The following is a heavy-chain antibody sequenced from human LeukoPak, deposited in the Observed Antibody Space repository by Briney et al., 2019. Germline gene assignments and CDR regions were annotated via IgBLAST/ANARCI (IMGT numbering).Heavy chain of an antibody. CDR3: ARSTYYYDSSGYYPQMNYFDC. V-gene: IGHV1-24*01. D-gene: IGHD3-22*01. CDR2: FDPEDGET. J-gene: IGHJ4*02. Sequence: ASVKVSCKVSGYTLTELSMHWVRQAPGKGLEWLGGFDPEDGETIYAQKLQGRVTMTEDTPTDRAYMELSSLRSEDTAVYYCARSTYYYDSSGYYPQMNYFDCWGQGTLVTVYS. CDR1: GYTLTELS.